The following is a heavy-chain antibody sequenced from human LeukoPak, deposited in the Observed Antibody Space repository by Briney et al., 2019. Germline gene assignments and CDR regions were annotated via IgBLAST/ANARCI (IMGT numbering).Heavy chain of an antibody. V-gene: IGHV3-23*01. CDR2: ISDSSGST. J-gene: IGHJ4*02. CDR1: GFTFSGYA. D-gene: IGHD7-27*01. CDR3: ANWGGTY. Sequence: GGSLRLSCAASGFTFSGYAMSWVRLAPGKGLEWVSTISDSSGSTHYADSVKGRFTISKDNSKNTLYLQMHSLRAEDSAVYYCANWGGTYWGQGTLVTVSS.